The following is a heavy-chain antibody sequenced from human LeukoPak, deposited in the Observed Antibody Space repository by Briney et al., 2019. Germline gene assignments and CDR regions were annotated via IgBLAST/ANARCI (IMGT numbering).Heavy chain of an antibody. CDR2: IYYSGST. CDR3: ARGSGFAYFDY. D-gene: IGHD3-10*01. J-gene: IGHJ4*02. V-gene: IGHV4-59*01. Sequence: SETLSLTCTVSGGSISSYYWSWIRQPPGKGPEWIGYIYYSGSTNYNPSLKSRVTISVDTSKNQFSLKLSSVTAADTAVYYCARGSGFAYFDYWGQGTLVTVSS. CDR1: GGSISSYY.